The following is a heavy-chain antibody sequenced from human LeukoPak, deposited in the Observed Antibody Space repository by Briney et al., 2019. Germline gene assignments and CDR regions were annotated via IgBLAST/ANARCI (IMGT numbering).Heavy chain of an antibody. CDR2: MNPNGGNT. V-gene: IGHV1-8*01. J-gene: IGHJ4*02. CDR3: ASALHYDYVWGSYRSSGFDY. D-gene: IGHD3-16*02. CDR1: GYTFTSYD. Sequence: GASVKVSCKASGYTFTSYDINWVRQATGQGLEWMGWMNPNGGNTGYAQKFQGRVTMTRNTSISTAYMELSSLRSEDTAVYYCASALHYDYVWGSYRSSGFDYWGQGTLVTVSS.